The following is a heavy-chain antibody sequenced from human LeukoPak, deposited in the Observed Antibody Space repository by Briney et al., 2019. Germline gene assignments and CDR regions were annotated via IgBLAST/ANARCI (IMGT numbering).Heavy chain of an antibody. V-gene: IGHV3-48*04. CDR1: GFTFSSYS. CDR3: ASGIAAAA. J-gene: IGHJ4*02. D-gene: IGHD6-13*01. CDR2: ISSSSSTI. Sequence: GGSLRLSCAASGFTFSSYSMNWVRQAPGKGLEWVSYISSSSSTIYYADPVEGRFTISRDNAKNSLYLQMNSLRAEDTAVYYCASGIAAAAWGQGTLVTVSS.